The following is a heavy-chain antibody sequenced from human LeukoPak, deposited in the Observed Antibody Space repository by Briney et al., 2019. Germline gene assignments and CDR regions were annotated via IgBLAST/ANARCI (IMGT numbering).Heavy chain of an antibody. D-gene: IGHD2-15*01. V-gene: IGHV4-4*02. J-gene: IGHJ4*02. Sequence: SGTLSLTCAVSGVSIDSGNWWIWVRQPPGKGLEWIGEIYHSGSTKYNPSLKSRVTISVDKSKNQFSLRLSSVTAADTAVYYCARLTPSGYCSGGSCYSLDYWGQGTLVTVSS. CDR1: GVSIDSGNW. CDR3: ARLTPSGYCSGGSCYSLDY. CDR2: IYHSGST.